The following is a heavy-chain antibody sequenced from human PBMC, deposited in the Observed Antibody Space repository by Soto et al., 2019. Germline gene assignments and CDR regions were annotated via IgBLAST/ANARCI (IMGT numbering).Heavy chain of an antibody. CDR3: ERGARWLQSEDDFDI. Sequence: GGSLRLSCEASGFTVTSNYMNWVRQAPGKGLEWVSVMYPGGATYYADSVKGRFTISRDNAKNSLYLQMNSLRAEDTAVYYCERGARWLQSEDDFDIWGQGTMVTVSS. CDR1: GFTVTSNY. J-gene: IGHJ3*02. D-gene: IGHD5-12*01. V-gene: IGHV3-53*01. CDR2: MYPGGAT.